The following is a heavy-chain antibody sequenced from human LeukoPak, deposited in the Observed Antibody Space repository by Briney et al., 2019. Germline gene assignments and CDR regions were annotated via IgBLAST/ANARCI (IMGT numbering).Heavy chain of an antibody. CDR2: ISSSSSYI. Sequence: PGGSLRLSCAASGFTFSSYSMNWVRQAPGKGLEWVSSISSSSSYIYYADSVKGRFTISRDNAKNSLYLQMNSLRAEDTAVYYCATLAAAAGTVGAFDIWGQGTKVTVSS. V-gene: IGHV3-21*01. D-gene: IGHD6-13*01. CDR1: GFTFSSYS. J-gene: IGHJ3*02. CDR3: ATLAAAAGTVGAFDI.